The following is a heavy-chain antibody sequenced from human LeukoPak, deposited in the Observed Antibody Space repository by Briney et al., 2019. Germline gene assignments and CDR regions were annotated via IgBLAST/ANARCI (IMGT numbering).Heavy chain of an antibody. CDR1: GFTFSSYA. V-gene: IGHV3-30*04. CDR3: ARDEIVVVVAATGHFDY. D-gene: IGHD2-15*01. CDR2: ISYDGSNK. J-gene: IGHJ4*02. Sequence: GGSLRLSCAASGFTFSSYAMHWVRQAPGKGLEWVAVISYDGSNKYYADSVKGRFTISRDNSKNTLYPQMNSLRAEDTAVYYCARDEIVVVVAATGHFDYWGQGTLVTVSS.